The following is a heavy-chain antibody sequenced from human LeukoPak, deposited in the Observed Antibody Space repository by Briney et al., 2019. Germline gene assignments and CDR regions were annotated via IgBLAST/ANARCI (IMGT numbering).Heavy chain of an antibody. CDR3: ARDGGGYDYYLSRPYFDY. Sequence: GGSLRLSCAASELTLSSNYMSWVRQAPGKGLEWVAVISYDGSNKYYADSVKGRFTISRDNSKNTLYLQMNSLRAEDTAVYYCARDGGGYDYYLSRPYFDYWGQGTLVTVSS. J-gene: IGHJ4*02. D-gene: IGHD5-12*01. CDR1: ELTLSSNY. V-gene: IGHV3-30*03. CDR2: ISYDGSNK.